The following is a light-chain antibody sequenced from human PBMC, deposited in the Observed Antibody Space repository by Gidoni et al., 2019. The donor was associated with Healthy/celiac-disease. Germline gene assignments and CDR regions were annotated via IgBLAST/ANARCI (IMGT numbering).Light chain of an antibody. Sequence: EIVMTQSPATLSVSPGERATLSCRASQSVSSNLAWYQQKPGQAPRLLISSASTRATGIPARFSGSGCGTEINLTISSLQSEDFAVYYCQQYNNWPPVTFGQGTRLEIK. CDR3: QQYNNWPPVT. J-gene: IGKJ5*01. V-gene: IGKV3-15*01. CDR2: SAS. CDR1: QSVSSN.